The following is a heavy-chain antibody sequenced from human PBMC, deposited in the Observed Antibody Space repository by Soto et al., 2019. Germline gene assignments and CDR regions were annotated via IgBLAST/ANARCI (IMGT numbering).Heavy chain of an antibody. D-gene: IGHD2-21*02. CDR1: GGSISSSSYY. Sequence: QLQLQESGPGLVKPSETLSLTCTVSGGSISSSSYYWGWIRQPPGKGLEWIGSIYYSGSTYYNPSLSSRVTIAVDTSKNQFSLKLSSVTAADTAVYYCARNLVVVVTAKFELWGRGTLVTVSS. V-gene: IGHV4-39*01. CDR3: ARNLVVVVTAKFEL. CDR2: IYYSGST. J-gene: IGHJ2*01.